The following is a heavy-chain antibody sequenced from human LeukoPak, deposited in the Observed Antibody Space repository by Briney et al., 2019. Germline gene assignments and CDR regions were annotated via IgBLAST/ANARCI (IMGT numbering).Heavy chain of an antibody. Sequence: SVKVSCKTSGGTFGSFVISWVRQAPGQGLEWMGRSIPTLGITNYAQNFKGRVTISADKSTNTAYLELNSLRSEDTAVYYCARGKQQLVAFDIWGQGTMVTVSS. CDR2: SIPTLGIT. V-gene: IGHV1-69*04. CDR3: ARGKQQLVAFDI. J-gene: IGHJ3*02. CDR1: GGTFGSFV. D-gene: IGHD6-13*01.